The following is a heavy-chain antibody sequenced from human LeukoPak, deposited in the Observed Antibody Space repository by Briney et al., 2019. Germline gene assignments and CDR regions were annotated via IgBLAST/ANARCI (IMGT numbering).Heavy chain of an antibody. V-gene: IGHV1-69*13. J-gene: IGHJ4*02. Sequence: AASVKVSCKASGGTFSSYAISWVRQALGQGLEWMGGIIPTFGTANYAQKFQGRVTITADESTSTAYMELSSLRSEDTAVYYCARGMTTVTTRLDYWGQGTLVTVSS. D-gene: IGHD4-17*01. CDR1: GGTFSSYA. CDR2: IIPTFGTA. CDR3: ARGMTTVTTRLDY.